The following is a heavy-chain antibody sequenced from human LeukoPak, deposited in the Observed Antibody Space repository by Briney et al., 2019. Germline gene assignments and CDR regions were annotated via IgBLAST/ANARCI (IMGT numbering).Heavy chain of an antibody. D-gene: IGHD1-26*01. CDR1: GGTFSSYA. J-gene: IGHJ4*02. V-gene: IGHV1-69*05. CDR3: ATALNSGSYYTLPAWFDY. Sequence: SVKVSCKASGGTFSSYAISWVRQAPGQGLEWMGGIIPIFGTANYAQKFQGRVTITTDESTSTAYMELSSLRSEDTAVYYCATALNSGSYYTLPAWFDYWGQGTLVTVSS. CDR2: IIPIFGTA.